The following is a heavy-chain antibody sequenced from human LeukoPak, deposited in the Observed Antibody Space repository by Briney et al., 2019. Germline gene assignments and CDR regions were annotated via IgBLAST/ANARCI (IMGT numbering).Heavy chain of an antibody. Sequence: GGSLRLSCAASGFTFSSYWMNWVCQAPGKGLEWVANINRDGSKKYYVDSVKGRFTISRDNAKNSLYLQMNSLRAEDAAVYYCVREIFGLDYWGQGTLVTVSS. J-gene: IGHJ4*02. V-gene: IGHV3-7*01. CDR1: GFTFSSYW. CDR2: INRDGSKK. D-gene: IGHD3-10*01. CDR3: VREIFGLDY.